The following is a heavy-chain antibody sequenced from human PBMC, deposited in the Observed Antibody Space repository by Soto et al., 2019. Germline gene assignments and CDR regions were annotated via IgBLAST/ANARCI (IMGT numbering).Heavy chain of an antibody. CDR1: GGSMSRYY. V-gene: IGHV4-4*07. Sequence: PSETLSLTCSVSGGSMSRYYWSWIRKPAGKGLEWIGRIYSSGSANYNPSLKSRVIISVDTSKNLFSLKLTSVTAADTAVYYCARIPVDTSMIYWLDPWGQGTLVTVSS. J-gene: IGHJ5*02. CDR3: ARIPVDTSMIYWLDP. D-gene: IGHD5-18*01. CDR2: IYSSGSA.